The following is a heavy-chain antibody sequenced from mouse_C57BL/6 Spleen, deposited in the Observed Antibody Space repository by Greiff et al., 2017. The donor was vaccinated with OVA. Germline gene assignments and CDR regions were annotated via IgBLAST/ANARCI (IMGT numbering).Heavy chain of an antibody. J-gene: IGHJ3*01. CDR1: GFTFSSYA. D-gene: IGHD2-5*01. Sequence: EVKLVESGEGLVKPGGSLKLSCAASGFTFSSYAMSWVRQTPEKRLEWVAYISSGGDYIYYADTVKGRFTISRDNARNTLYLQMSSLRSEDTAVYYCTRDTYYSNYEWFAYWGQGTLVTVSA. CDR2: ISSGGDYI. V-gene: IGHV5-9-1*02. CDR3: TRDTYYSNYEWFAY.